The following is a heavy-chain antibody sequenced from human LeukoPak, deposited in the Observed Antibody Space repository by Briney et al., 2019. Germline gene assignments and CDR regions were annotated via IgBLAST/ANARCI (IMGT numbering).Heavy chain of an antibody. J-gene: IGHJ5*02. CDR1: GGSIGSSSYC. CDR2: LCYSGST. D-gene: IGHD5-24*01. V-gene: IGHV4-39*01. Sequence: SETLSLTCSVSGGSIGSSSYCWGWIRQPPGKGLEWIGTLCYSGSTFYNPSLKSRVTLSVDTSKNQFSLKLSSVTAADTAVYYCARTENYIPEDCFDPWGQGTLVTVSS. CDR3: ARTENYIPEDCFDP.